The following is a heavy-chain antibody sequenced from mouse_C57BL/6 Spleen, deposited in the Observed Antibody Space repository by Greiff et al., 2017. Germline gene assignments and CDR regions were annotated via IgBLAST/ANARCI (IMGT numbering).Heavy chain of an antibody. J-gene: IGHJ4*01. CDR2: IDPANGNT. Sequence: SVAELVRPGASVKLSCTASGFNIKNTYMPWVKQRPEQGLEWIGRIDPANGNTKYAPKFQGKGTITADTPSNTAYLQRSRLTSEDTALYYCARGGAMDYWGQGTSVTVSA. V-gene: IGHV14-3*01. CDR1: GFNIKNTY. CDR3: ARGGAMDY.